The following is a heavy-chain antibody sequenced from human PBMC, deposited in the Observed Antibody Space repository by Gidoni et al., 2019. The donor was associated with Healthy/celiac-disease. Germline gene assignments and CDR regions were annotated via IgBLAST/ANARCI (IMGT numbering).Heavy chain of an antibody. J-gene: IGHJ4*02. Sequence: QVQLVESGGGVVQPGRSLRLSCAASGFTFSSYGMHWVRQAPGKGLEWVAVIWYDGSNKYYADSVKGRFTISRDNSKNTLYLQMNSLRAEDTAVYYCAREDGNSSLDYWGQGTLVTVSS. CDR1: GFTFSSYG. V-gene: IGHV3-33*01. D-gene: IGHD4-17*01. CDR2: IWYDGSNK. CDR3: AREDGNSSLDY.